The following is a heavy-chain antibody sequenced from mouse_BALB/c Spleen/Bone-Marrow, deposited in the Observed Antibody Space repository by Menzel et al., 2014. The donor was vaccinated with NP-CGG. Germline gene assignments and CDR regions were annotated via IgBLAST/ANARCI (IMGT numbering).Heavy chain of an antibody. CDR2: IDPSDSET. V-gene: IGHV1-69*02. CDR3: ARALGDGYYYAMDY. D-gene: IGHD2-3*01. Sequence: VQLQQSGAELVKPGAPVRLSCKASGYTFTSYWINWVKQRPGRGLEWTGRIDPSDSETHYNQKFKDKATLTVDKSSSTAYIQLSSLTSEDSAVYYCARALGDGYYYAMDYWGQGTSVTVSS. CDR1: GYTFTSYW. J-gene: IGHJ4*01.